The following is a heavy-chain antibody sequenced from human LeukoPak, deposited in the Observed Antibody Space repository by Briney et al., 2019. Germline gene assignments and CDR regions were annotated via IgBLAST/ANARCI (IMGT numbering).Heavy chain of an antibody. CDR2: ISDIGSI. CDR3: ARVAESGSYERLVDY. V-gene: IGHV4-59*01. Sequence: SETLSLTCTVSGGSISSYYWSWIRQPPGKGLEWIAYISDIGSINYNPSLKSRVTISLDTSKNQFSLKLSSVTAADTAVYYCARVAESGSYERLVDYWGQGTLVTVSS. J-gene: IGHJ4*02. D-gene: IGHD1-26*01. CDR1: GGSISSYY.